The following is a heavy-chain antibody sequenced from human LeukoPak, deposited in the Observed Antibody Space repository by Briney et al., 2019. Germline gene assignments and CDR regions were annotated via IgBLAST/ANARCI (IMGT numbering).Heavy chain of an antibody. CDR1: GFTLSSYA. CDR2: ISSSSSTI. D-gene: IGHD3-16*01. CDR3: ARENGLGAYYFDY. Sequence: GGSLRLSCVASGFTLSSYAMNWVRQTPGKGLEWVSYISSSSSTIYYSDSVRGRFTISRDNAKNSLYLQMNSLRAEDTAVYYCARENGLGAYYFDYWGQGTLVTVSS. J-gene: IGHJ4*02. V-gene: IGHV3-48*01.